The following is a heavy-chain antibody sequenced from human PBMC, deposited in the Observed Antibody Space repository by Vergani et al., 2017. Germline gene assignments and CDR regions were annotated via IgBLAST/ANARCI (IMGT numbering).Heavy chain of an antibody. CDR3: AKANPRNSGYDYLYYYHAMDV. CDR1: GFTFNHYA. D-gene: IGHD5-12*01. Sequence: EVQLLESGGDLVQPGGSLRLSCAASGFTFNHYAMNWVRQAPGKGLEWVSGIRGSGGSTYYAGSVKGRFTSSRDSSKNTLYLQMNSLSAGDTAVYYCAKANPRNSGYDYLYYYHAMDVWGQGTTVTVSS. V-gene: IGHV3-23*01. J-gene: IGHJ6*02. CDR2: IRGSGGST.